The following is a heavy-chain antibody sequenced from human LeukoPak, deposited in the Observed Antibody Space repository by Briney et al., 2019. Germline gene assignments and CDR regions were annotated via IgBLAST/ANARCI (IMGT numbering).Heavy chain of an antibody. CDR1: GFSFSTYA. V-gene: IGHV3-48*02. CDR2: IGSRGDTI. Sequence: PGRSLRLSCAASGFSFSTYAMNWVRQAPGKGLEWVAYIGSRGDTIYYADSVKGRFTISRDNAKNPLFLHMNSLREEDTAVYFCARKLALWGQGTLVTVSS. CDR3: ARKLAL. J-gene: IGHJ4*02.